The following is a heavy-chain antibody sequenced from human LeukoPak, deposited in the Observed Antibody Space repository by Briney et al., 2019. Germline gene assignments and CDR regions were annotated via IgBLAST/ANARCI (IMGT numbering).Heavy chain of an antibody. CDR1: GGTFSNYA. J-gene: IGHJ4*02. CDR3: ATTPGKLWFGELSR. D-gene: IGHD3-10*01. Sequence: SVKVSCKASGGTFSNYAISWVRQAPGQGLEWMGGIIPIFGTANYAQKFRGRVTITADKSTRTAYMELSSLRSEDTAVYYCATTPGKLWFGELSRWGQGTLVTVSS. V-gene: IGHV1-69*06. CDR2: IIPIFGTA.